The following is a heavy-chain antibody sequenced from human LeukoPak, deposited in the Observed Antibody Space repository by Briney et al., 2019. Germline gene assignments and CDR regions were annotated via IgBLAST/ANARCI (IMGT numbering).Heavy chain of an antibody. D-gene: IGHD3-3*01. CDR3: ARRRRDYDFWSGYSQFDP. V-gene: IGHV4-39*01. CDR2: IFYSGST. J-gene: IGHJ5*02. Sequence: KPSETLSLTCTVSGGSISSSKFYWAWIRQPPGEGLAWIGSIFYSGSTYYNPSLKSRVTISIDTSKNQFSLRLRSVTAADTAVYYCARRRRDYDFWSGYSQFDPWGQGTLVTVSS. CDR1: GGSISSSKFY.